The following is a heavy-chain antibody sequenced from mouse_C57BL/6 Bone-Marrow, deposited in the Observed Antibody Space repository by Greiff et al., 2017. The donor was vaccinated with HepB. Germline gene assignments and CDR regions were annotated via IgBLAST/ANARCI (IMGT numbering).Heavy chain of an antibody. V-gene: IGHV1-50*01. D-gene: IGHD1-1*01. CDR1: GYTFTSYW. J-gene: IGHJ2*01. Sequence: QVQLQQPGAELVKPGASVKLSCKASGYTFTSYWMQWVKQRPGQGLEWIGEIDPSDSYTNYNQKFKGKATLTVDTSSSTAYMQLSSLTSEDSAVYYCATVVATGYFDYWGQGTTLTVSS. CDR2: IDPSDSYT. CDR3: ATVVATGYFDY.